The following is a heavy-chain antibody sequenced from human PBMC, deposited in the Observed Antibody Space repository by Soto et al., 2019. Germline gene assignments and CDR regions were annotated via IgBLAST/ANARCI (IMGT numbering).Heavy chain of an antibody. V-gene: IGHV5-51*01. CDR3: ARKDNSGYFNWFDP. D-gene: IGHD3-22*01. CDR2: IFPIESDT. CDR1: GYKFTSSW. Sequence: GEALKISCRTSGYKFTSSWIAWVRQMPGKGLECMGIIFPIESDTRYSPSFQGQVTISADTSTSTVFLKWASLKASDTAVYFCARKDNSGYFNWFDPWGQGTLVTVSS. J-gene: IGHJ5*02.